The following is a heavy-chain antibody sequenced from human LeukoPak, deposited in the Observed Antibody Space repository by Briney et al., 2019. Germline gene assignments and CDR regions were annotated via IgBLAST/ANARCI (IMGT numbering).Heavy chain of an antibody. CDR1: GGSISSGSYY. V-gene: IGHV4-61*02. CDR2: IYTSGST. CDR3: ARQSIAVTAPFDY. J-gene: IGHJ4*02. Sequence: SGTLSLTCTVSGGSISSGSYYWSWIRQPAGKGLEWIGRIYTSGSTNYNPSLKSRVTISVDTSKNQFSLKLSSVTAADTAVYYCARQSIAVTAPFDYWGQGTLVTVSS. D-gene: IGHD6-6*01.